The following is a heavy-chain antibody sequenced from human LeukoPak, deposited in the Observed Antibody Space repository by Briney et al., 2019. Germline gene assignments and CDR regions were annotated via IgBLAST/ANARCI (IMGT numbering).Heavy chain of an antibody. CDR2: IYHSGST. J-gene: IGHJ5*02. D-gene: IGHD1-26*01. V-gene: IGHV4-30-2*01. CDR3: ARWELLQNWFDP. Sequence: PSETLSLTCTVSGGSISSGDYSWSWIRQPPGKGLEWIGYIYHSGSTYYNPSLKSRVTISVDRSKNQFSLKLSSVTAADTAVYYCARWELLQNWFDPWGQGTLVTVSS. CDR1: GGSISSGDYS.